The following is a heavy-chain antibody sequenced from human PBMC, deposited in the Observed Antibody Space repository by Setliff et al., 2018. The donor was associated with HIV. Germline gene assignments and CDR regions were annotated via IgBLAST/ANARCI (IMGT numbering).Heavy chain of an antibody. CDR2: IYNSGGT. V-gene: IGHV4-31*03. Sequence: SETLSLTCTVSGYSISSGYYWSWIRQHPGKGLEWIGYIYNSGGTYYNPSLKSRITMSIDTSKNQFSLKLNSVTAADTAVYFCARASRWGSIPFDYWGQGTLVTVSS. CDR1: GYSISSGYY. CDR3: ARASRWGSIPFDY. J-gene: IGHJ4*02. D-gene: IGHD2-21*01.